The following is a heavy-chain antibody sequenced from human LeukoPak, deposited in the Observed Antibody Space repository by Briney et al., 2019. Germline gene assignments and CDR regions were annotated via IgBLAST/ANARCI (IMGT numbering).Heavy chain of an antibody. CDR1: GFTFSSYS. CDR2: ISSISSYI. D-gene: IGHD3-22*01. Sequence: GGSLRLSCAASGFTFSSYSMNWVRQAPGKGLEWVSSISSISSYIYYAESVKGRFTISRDNAKNSLYLQMNSLRAEDTAVYYCATEYYYDSSGSAFDIWGQGTMVTVSS. V-gene: IGHV3-21*01. J-gene: IGHJ3*02. CDR3: ATEYYYDSSGSAFDI.